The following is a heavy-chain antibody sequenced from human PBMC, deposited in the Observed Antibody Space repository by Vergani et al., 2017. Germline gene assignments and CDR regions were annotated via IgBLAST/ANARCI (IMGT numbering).Heavy chain of an antibody. V-gene: IGHV4-39*07. CDR1: GGSISSSTYS. J-gene: IGHJ4*02. CDR3: ASLATVTTYFDC. CDR2: IYYSGST. Sequence: QLQLQESGPGLVKPSETLSLTCTVSGGSISSSTYSWGWFRQPPGKGLEWIVSIYYSGSTYYNPSLKSRVTISVDTSKNQISLRLSSVTAADTAVYYCASLATVTTYFDCWGQGTLVAVSS. D-gene: IGHD4-11*01.